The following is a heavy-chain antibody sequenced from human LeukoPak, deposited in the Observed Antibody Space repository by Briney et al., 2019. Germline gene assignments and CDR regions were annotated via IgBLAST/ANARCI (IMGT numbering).Heavy chain of an antibody. CDR1: GYTFTGYY. CDR2: ITPNSGGT. Sequence: ASVNVSCKASGYTFTGYYMHCVRQAPGQGLEWMGWITPNSGGTNYTQKFQGRVTMTRNSSISTAYMELSRLRSEDTAVYYCASHSGYYYYMDVWGKGTTVTISS. V-gene: IGHV1-2*02. J-gene: IGHJ6*03. CDR3: ASHSGYYYYMDV.